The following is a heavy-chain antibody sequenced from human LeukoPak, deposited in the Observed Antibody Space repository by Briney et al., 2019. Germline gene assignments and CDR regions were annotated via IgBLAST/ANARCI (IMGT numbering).Heavy chain of an antibody. CDR2: INHSGST. V-gene: IGHV4-34*01. CDR3: ARSPQGTATTANWLDP. Sequence: SETLSLTCAVYGGSFSGYYWGWIRQPPGKGLEWIGEINHSGSTNYNPSLKSRVTISVDTSKNQFSPNLISVTAADTAVYYCARSPQGTATTANWLDPWGQGTLVTVSS. D-gene: IGHD4-17*01. CDR1: GGSFSGYY. J-gene: IGHJ5*02.